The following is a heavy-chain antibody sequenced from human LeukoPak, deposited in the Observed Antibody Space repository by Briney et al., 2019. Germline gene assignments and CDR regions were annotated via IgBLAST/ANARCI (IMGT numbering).Heavy chain of an antibody. J-gene: IGHJ1*01. Sequence: SETLSLTCTVSGGSISSSSYYWSWIRQPAGKGLEWIGRIYTSGGTNYNPSLQSRVTISVDTSKNQFSLKLSSVTAADTAVYYCARLSRAYCGGDCYSEYFQHWGQGTLVTVSS. D-gene: IGHD2-21*02. CDR1: GGSISSSSYY. CDR3: ARLSRAYCGGDCYSEYFQH. V-gene: IGHV4-61*02. CDR2: IYTSGGT.